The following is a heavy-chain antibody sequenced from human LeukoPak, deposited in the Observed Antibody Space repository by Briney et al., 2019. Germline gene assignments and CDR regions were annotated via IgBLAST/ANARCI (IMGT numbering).Heavy chain of an antibody. CDR2: IYYSGST. D-gene: IGHD2-15*01. J-gene: IGHJ5*02. Sequence: SETLSLTCAVYGGSFSGYYWSWIRQPPGKGLEWIGYIYYSGSTYYNPSLKSRVTISVDTSKNQFSLKLSSVTAADTAVYYCARGPPFAAALHWFDPWGQGTLVTVSS. CDR1: GGSFSGYY. CDR3: ARGPPFAAALHWFDP. V-gene: IGHV4-34*09.